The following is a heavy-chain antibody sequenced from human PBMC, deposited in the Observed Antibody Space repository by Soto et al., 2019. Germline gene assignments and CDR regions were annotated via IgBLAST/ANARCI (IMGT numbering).Heavy chain of an antibody. CDR2: INHSGSA. CDR1: GGSFSGYI. J-gene: IGHJ4*02. D-gene: IGHD1-26*01. CDR3: ARGLITGSQYSGGWYYFDS. V-gene: IGHV4-34*01. Sequence: QVQLQQSGAGLLKPSETLSLTCDVYGGSFSGYIWTWIRQTPGKGLQWIGQINHSGSANYNPSLTRSVTISVHTSKSQFSPGLSSVTAADTAVYYCARGLITGSQYSGGWYYFDSWGQGTQVTVSS.